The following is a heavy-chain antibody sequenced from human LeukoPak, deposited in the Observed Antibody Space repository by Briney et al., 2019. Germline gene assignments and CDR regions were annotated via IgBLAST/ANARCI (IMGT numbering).Heavy chain of an antibody. D-gene: IGHD2-21*02. CDR2: VIPHVEEV. V-gene: IGHV1-69*04. Sequence: GPSVKVSCKASGGSFDRYGISWVRQVPGQGLEWMGRVIPHVEEVIYSPKFQGRVTITADRFTSEAYMELSRLRPEDTAVYFCARDMSPPGVLVTARYGLDVWGEGTTVSVST. J-gene: IGHJ6*04. CDR3: ARDMSPPGVLVTARYGLDV. CDR1: GGSFDRYG.